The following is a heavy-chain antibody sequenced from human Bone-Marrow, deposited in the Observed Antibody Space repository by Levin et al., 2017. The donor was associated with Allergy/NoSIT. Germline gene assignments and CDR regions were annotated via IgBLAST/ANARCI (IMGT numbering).Heavy chain of an antibody. CDR2: INHSGST. CDR1: GGSFSGYY. V-gene: IGHV4-34*01. CDR3: ARGARVRDYCSSTSCYWGAFDP. D-gene: IGHD2-2*01. J-gene: IGHJ5*02. Sequence: SETLSLTCAVYGGSFSGYYWSWIRQPPGKGLEWIGEINHSGSTNYNPSLKSRVTISVDTSKNQFSLKLSSVTAADTAVYYCARGARVRDYCSSTSCYWGAFDPWGQGTLVTVSS.